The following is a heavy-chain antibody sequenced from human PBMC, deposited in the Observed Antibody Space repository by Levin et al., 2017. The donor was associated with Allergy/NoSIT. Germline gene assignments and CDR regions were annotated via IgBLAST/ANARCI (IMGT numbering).Heavy chain of an antibody. J-gene: IGHJ4*02. V-gene: IGHV3-30*18. CDR2: ISYDGSNK. CDR3: AKDGDSSGSYYFDY. CDR1: GFTFSSYG. D-gene: IGHD3-22*01. Sequence: SCAASGFTFSSYGMHWVRQAPGKGLEWVAVISYDGSNKYYADSVKGRFTISRDNSKNTLYLQMNSLRAEDTAVYYCAKDGDSSGSYYFDYWGQGTLVTVSS.